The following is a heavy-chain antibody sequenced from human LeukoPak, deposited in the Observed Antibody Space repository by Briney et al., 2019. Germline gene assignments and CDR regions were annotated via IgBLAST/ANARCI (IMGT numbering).Heavy chain of an antibody. D-gene: IGHD5-12*01. CDR3: AKDTVKVTTIRRVPHYMDV. J-gene: IGHJ6*03. Sequence: PGGSLRLSCAASGFTFISYGMHWVRQAPGKGLEWATFIRYDGSNKYYADSVKGRFIISRDNSKNTLYLQMNSLRAEDTAVYYCAKDTVKVTTIRRVPHYMDVWGKGTTVTIS. CDR1: GFTFISYG. CDR2: IRYDGSNK. V-gene: IGHV3-30*02.